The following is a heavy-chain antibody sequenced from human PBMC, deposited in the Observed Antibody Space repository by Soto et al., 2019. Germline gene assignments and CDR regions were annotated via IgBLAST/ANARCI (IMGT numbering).Heavy chain of an antibody. V-gene: IGHV3-64D*06. D-gene: IGHD6-13*01. CDR2: ISSNGGST. Sequence: SASGFTFSSYAMHWVRQAPGKGLEYVSAISSNGGSTYYADSVKGRFTISRDNSKNTLYLQMSSLRAEDTAVYYCVKDRIAAAGLFNYYFDYWGQGTLVTVSS. CDR1: GFTFSSYA. J-gene: IGHJ4*02. CDR3: VKDRIAAAGLFNYYFDY.